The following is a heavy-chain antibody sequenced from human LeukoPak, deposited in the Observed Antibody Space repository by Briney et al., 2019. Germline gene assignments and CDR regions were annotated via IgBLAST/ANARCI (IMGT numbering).Heavy chain of an antibody. CDR1: GGSFGGYY. CDR3: ARVGNLYGDFVNWFDP. D-gene: IGHD4-17*01. V-gene: IGHV4-34*01. CDR2: INHSGST. Sequence: SETLSLTCAVYGGSFGGYYWSWIRQPPGKGLEWIGEINHSGSTNYNPSLKSRVTISVDTSKNQFSLKLSSVTAADTAVYYCARVGNLYGDFVNWFDPWGQGTLVTVSS. J-gene: IGHJ5*02.